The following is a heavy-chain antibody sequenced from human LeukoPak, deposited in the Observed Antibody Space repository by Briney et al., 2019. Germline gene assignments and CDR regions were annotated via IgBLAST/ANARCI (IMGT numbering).Heavy chain of an antibody. CDR1: GYTFTSNY. CDR3: ARDSDSSSWGFDY. Sequence: ASVKVSCKASGYTFTSNYIHWVRQAPGQGLEWMGMIYPRDGSTSYAQKFQGRVTVTRDTSISTAYMELSRLRSDDTAVYYCARDSDSSSWGFDYWGQGALVTVSS. CDR2: IYPRDGST. D-gene: IGHD6-13*01. V-gene: IGHV1-46*01. J-gene: IGHJ4*02.